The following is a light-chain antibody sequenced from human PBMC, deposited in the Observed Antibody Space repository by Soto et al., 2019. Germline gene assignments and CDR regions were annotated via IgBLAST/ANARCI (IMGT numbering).Light chain of an antibody. CDR1: QCVRSN. Sequence: EIFMTQSPATLSVSPGERATLSCTASQCVRSNLAWYQHKPGQAPRRLIYGASTRATGIPARFSGSGTGTEFTLTISSLRSEDFAVYLCQQYNNWTPITFGQGTRLEIK. J-gene: IGKJ5*01. V-gene: IGKV3-15*01. CDR2: GAS. CDR3: QQYNNWTPIT.